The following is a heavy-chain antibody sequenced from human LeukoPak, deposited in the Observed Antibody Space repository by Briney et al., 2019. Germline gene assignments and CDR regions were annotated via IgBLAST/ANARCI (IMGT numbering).Heavy chain of an antibody. CDR1: GFTFNTNN. V-gene: IGHV3-30-3*01. CDR3: ARDRSGHYTWDY. J-gene: IGHJ4*02. Sequence: GGSLRLSCVASGFTFNTNNIHWVRQAPGKGLEWVTFIFYDGSNKNYADSVKGRFSISRDNSKNTLYLQMSSLRVEDTAVYYCARDRSGHYTWDYWGQGTLVTVSS. D-gene: IGHD3-3*01. CDR2: IFYDGSNK.